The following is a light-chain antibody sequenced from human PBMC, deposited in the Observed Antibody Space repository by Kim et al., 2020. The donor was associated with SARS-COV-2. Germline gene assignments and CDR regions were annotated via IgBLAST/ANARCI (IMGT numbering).Light chain of an antibody. Sequence: EIVLTQSPATLSLSPRERATLSCRASQSVSRFLAWYQQKPGQAPRLLIYDASNRAPGIPARFSGSGSGTDFTLTISSLEPEDFAVYYCQQRSNWPLTFGPGTKVDIK. V-gene: IGKV3-11*01. CDR3: QQRSNWPLT. CDR2: DAS. CDR1: QSVSRF. J-gene: IGKJ3*01.